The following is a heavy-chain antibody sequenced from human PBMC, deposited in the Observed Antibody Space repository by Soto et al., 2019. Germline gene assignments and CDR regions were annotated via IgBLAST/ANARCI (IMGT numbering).Heavy chain of an antibody. J-gene: IGHJ4*02. CDR2: ISWNSGSI. CDR1: GFTFDDYA. CDR3: AKAAYCSGGSCYYYFDY. D-gene: IGHD2-15*01. Sequence: PGGSLRLSCAASGFTFDDYATHWVRQAPGKGLEWVSGISWNSGSIGYADSVKGRFTISRDNAKNSLYLQMDSLRAEDTALYYCAKAAYCSGGSCYYYFDYWGQGTLVTVSS. V-gene: IGHV3-9*01.